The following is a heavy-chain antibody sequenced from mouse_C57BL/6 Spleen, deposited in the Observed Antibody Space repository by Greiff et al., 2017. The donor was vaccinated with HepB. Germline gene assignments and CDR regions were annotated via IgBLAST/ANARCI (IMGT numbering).Heavy chain of an antibody. CDR1: GYTFTDYY. J-gene: IGHJ3*01. D-gene: IGHD2-3*01. CDR2: INPNNGGT. V-gene: IGHV1-26*01. CDR3: ARSDGYYCFAY. Sequence: EVQLQQSGPELVKPGASVKISCKASGYTFTDYYMNWVKQSHGKSLEWIGDINPNNGGTSYNQKFKGKATLTVDKSSSTAYMELRSLTSEDSAVYYCARSDGYYCFAYWGQGTLVTVSA.